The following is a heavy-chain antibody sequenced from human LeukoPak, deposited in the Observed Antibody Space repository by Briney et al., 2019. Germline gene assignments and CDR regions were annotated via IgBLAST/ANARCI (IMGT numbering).Heavy chain of an antibody. J-gene: IGHJ3*02. CDR3: ARTVVTTTSAFDI. CDR1: GGSFSGYY. Sequence: SETLFLTCAVYGGSFSGYYWSWIRQPPGKGLEWIGEINHSGSTNYNPSLKSRVTISVDTSKNQFSLKVSSVTAADTALYYCARTVVTTTSAFDIWGQGTMVTVSS. D-gene: IGHD2-21*02. CDR2: INHSGST. V-gene: IGHV4-34*01.